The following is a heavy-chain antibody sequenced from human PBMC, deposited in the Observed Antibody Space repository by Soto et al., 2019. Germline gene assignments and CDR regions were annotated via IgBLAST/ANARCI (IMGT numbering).Heavy chain of an antibody. J-gene: IGHJ4*02. D-gene: IGHD5-18*01. CDR2: VSGDSATT. Sequence: GSLRLSCAASGFTFSNNAMTWVRQAPGKGLEWVSIVSGDSATTYYADSVKGRFTISRDNAKNSLYLQMNSLRAEDTAVYYCARDRGYSYADYWGQGTLVTVS. CDR1: GFTFSNNA. V-gene: IGHV3-23*01. CDR3: ARDRGYSYADY.